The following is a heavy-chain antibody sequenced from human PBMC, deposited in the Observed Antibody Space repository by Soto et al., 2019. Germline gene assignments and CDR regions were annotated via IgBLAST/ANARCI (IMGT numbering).Heavy chain of an antibody. CDR1: GDSVSSNSAA. D-gene: IGHD6-13*01. J-gene: IGHJ6*02. CDR3: ARGRYSRSWYRNYYYGMDV. V-gene: IGHV6-1*01. CDR2: TYYRSKWYN. Sequence: SQTLSLTCAISGDSVSSNSAAWNWIRQSSSRGLEWLGRTYYRSKWYNDYAVSVKSRITINPDTSKNQFSLQLNSVTPEDTAVYYCARGRYSRSWYRNYYYGMDVWGQGTTVTVSS.